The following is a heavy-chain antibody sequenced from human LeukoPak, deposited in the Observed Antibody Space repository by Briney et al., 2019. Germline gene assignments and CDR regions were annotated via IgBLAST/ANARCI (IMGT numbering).Heavy chain of an antibody. D-gene: IGHD2-15*01. Sequence: SETLSLTCTISGGSVSDYYWSWIRQSPGKGLEWIGYIYHTGSTSSSPSLKSRVTISADTSQNQFSLKLSSVTAADTAVYYCAVSESRNCSGGSCYLHAFDIWGQGTMVTVSS. J-gene: IGHJ3*02. CDR1: GGSVSDYY. CDR3: AVSESRNCSGGSCYLHAFDI. CDR2: IYHTGST. V-gene: IGHV4-59*08.